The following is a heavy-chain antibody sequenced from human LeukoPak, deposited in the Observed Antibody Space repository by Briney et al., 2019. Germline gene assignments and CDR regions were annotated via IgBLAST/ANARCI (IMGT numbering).Heavy chain of an antibody. Sequence: ASVKVSCKASGYTFTSYYMHWVRQAPGQGLEWMGIINPSGGSTSYAQKFQGRVTMTRDTSTSTVYMELSSLRSEDTAVYYCARDPPAGGYYYDSSGYYLDYWGQGTLVTVSP. V-gene: IGHV1-46*01. J-gene: IGHJ4*02. D-gene: IGHD3-22*01. CDR2: INPSGGST. CDR1: GYTFTSYY. CDR3: ARDPPAGGYYYDSSGYYLDY.